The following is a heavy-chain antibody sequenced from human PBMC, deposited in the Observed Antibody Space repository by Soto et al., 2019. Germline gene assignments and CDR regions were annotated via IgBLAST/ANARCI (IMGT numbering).Heavy chain of an antibody. CDR1: GGSFSGYY. Sequence: SETLSLTCAVYGGSFSGYYWNWIRQPPGKGLEWIGEINHSGSTNYNPSLKSRVSISEGTSNNQFSLKLSSVTAADAAVYYCARGRGDGYNQDWYFDLWGRGTLVTVSS. CDR2: INHSGST. J-gene: IGHJ2*01. V-gene: IGHV4-34*01. CDR3: ARGRGDGYNQDWYFDL. D-gene: IGHD3-10*01.